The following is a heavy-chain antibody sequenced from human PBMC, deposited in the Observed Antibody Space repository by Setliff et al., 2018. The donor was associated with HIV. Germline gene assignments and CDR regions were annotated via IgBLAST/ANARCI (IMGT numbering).Heavy chain of an antibody. CDR1: GFTFNSYW. D-gene: IGHD2-8*01. CDR3: ATDRGFCTLDY. CDR2: IGGDGREK. Sequence: GGSLRLSCAASGFTFNSYWMSWVRQPPGKGLEWVAHIGGDGREKFYLDSVGGRFTISRDNARNSLYLQMNDLRAEDTAVYYCATDRGFCTLDYWGQGTLVTVSS. J-gene: IGHJ4*02. V-gene: IGHV3-7*01.